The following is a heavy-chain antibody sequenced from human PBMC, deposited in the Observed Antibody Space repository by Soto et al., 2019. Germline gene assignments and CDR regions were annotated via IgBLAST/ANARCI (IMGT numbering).Heavy chain of an antibody. J-gene: IGHJ6*02. CDR2: IIPIFGTA. V-gene: IGHV1-69*13. CDR3: ASYTIFGVVTNYYGMDV. D-gene: IGHD3-3*01. CDR1: GGTFSSYA. Sequence: GASVKVSCKASGGTFSSYAISWVRQAPGQGLEWMGGIIPIFGTANYAQKFQGRVTITADEPTSTAYMELSSLRSEDTAVYYCASYTIFGVVTNYYGMDVWGQGTTVTVSS.